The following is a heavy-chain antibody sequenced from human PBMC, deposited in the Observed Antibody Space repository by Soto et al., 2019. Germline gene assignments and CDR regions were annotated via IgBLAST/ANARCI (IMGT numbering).Heavy chain of an antibody. Sequence: GGSLRLSCAASGFTFSSYSMNWVRQAPGKGLEWVSYISSSSSTIYYADSVKGRFTISRDNAKNSLYLQMNSLRDEDTAVYYCARSGADCTNGVCYNSRAYYFDYWGQGTLVTVSS. J-gene: IGHJ4*02. V-gene: IGHV3-48*02. CDR1: GFTFSSYS. CDR3: ARSGADCTNGVCYNSRAYYFDY. CDR2: ISSSSSTI. D-gene: IGHD2-8*01.